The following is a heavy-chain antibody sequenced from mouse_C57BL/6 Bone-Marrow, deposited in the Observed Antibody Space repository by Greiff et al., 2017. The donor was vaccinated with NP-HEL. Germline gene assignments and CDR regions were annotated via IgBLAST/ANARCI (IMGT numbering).Heavy chain of an antibody. CDR1: GYTFTDYN. J-gene: IGHJ2*01. D-gene: IGHD1-1*01. CDR3: AADYYGSSYDY. CDR2: INPNNGGT. V-gene: IGHV1-22*01. Sequence: SGPELVKPGASVKMSCKASGYTFTDYNMHWVKQSHGKSLEWIGYINPNNGGTSYNQKFKGKATLTVNKSSSTAYMELRSLTSEDSAVYYCAADYYGSSYDYWGQGTTLTVSS.